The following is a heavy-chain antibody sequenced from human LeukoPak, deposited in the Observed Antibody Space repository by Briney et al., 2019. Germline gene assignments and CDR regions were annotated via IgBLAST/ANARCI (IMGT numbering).Heavy chain of an antibody. CDR1: GFTFSAYG. Sequence: QPGRSLRLSCAASGFTFSAYGMHWVRQAPGKGLEWLAVTSYDGGNTYYTASVKGRFTISRDNSNNTLDLQMNSLRAEDTAVYYCATSENSDYGMDVWGQGTTVTVSS. CDR3: ATSENSDYGMDV. CDR2: TSYDGGNT. D-gene: IGHD6-6*01. V-gene: IGHV3-30*03. J-gene: IGHJ6*02.